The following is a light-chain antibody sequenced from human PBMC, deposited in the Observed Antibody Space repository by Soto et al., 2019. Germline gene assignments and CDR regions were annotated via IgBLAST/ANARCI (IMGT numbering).Light chain of an antibody. CDR2: EAD. J-gene: IGKJ4*01. CDR3: QQYGSPPHT. V-gene: IGKV3-20*01. CDR1: QSVTGNY. Sequence: EIVFTQSPGTLSLSPGERATLACRASQSVTGNYVAWHQQKPGQAPRLLIYEADTRATGISDRFSAGGSGTDFTLTISRLEPEDFALYYCQQYGSPPHTFGGGTQLEIK.